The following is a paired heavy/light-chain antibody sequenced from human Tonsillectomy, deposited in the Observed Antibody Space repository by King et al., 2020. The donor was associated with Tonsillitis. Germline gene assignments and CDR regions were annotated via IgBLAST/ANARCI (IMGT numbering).Heavy chain of an antibody. D-gene: IGHD3-22*01. CDR3: ANNHYESSGYYYEYFEH. J-gene: IGHJ1*01. CDR2: ISFGGDST. CDR1: GFTFSSYA. V-gene: IGHV3-23*01. Sequence: EVQLLESGGGLVQPGGSLRLSCEASGFTFSSYAMSWVRQAPGKGLEWISTISFGGDSTKYADSVKGRFTISGDKSKNTLYLQMNSLRAEDTAVYYCANNHYESSGYYYEYFEHWGQGTLVTVSS.
Light chain of an antibody. CDR2: KAS. J-gene: IGKJ3*01. Sequence: DIQMTQSPSTLSASVGDRVTITCRASQSINSRLAWYQQKPGKAPKVLIYKASSLETGVPSRFSGSGSGTEFTLTISSLQPDDFATYYCQQYNSYLFTFGPGTKVDIK. CDR3: QQYNSYLFT. V-gene: IGKV1-5*03. CDR1: QSINSR.